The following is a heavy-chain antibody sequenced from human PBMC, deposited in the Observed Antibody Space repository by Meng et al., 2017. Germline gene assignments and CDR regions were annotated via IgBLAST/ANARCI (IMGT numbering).Heavy chain of an antibody. V-gene: IGHV4-61*01. CDR3: ARDCSGGSCYSIGV. D-gene: IGHD2-15*01. CDR2: IYYSGST. CDR1: GGSVSSGSYY. Sequence: RKGWGPGLGGPLETLSLTWTASGGSVSSGSYYWGWIRQPPGKGLEWIGYIYYSGSTNYNPSLKSRVTISVDTSKNQFSLKLSSVTAADTAVYYCARDCSGGSCYSIGVWGQGTLVTVSS. J-gene: IGHJ4*02.